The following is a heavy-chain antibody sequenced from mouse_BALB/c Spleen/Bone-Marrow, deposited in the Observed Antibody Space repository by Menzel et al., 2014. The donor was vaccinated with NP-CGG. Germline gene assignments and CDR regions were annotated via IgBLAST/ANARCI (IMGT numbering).Heavy chain of an antibody. CDR3: ARQTYYDYDGYFDY. CDR1: GFTFSSYG. Sequence: EVQLVESGGDLVKPGGSLKLSCAASGFTFSSYGMSWVHQTPDKRLEWVATISSGGSYTYYPDSVKGRFTISRDNAKNTLYLQMSSLKSEDTAMYYCARQTYYDYDGYFDYWGQGTTLTVSS. V-gene: IGHV5-6*01. J-gene: IGHJ2*01. CDR2: ISSGGSYT. D-gene: IGHD2-4*01.